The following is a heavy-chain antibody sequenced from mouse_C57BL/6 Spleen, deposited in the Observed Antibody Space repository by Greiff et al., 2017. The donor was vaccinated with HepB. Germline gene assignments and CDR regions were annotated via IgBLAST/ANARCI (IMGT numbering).Heavy chain of an antibody. CDR2: ISYDGSN. V-gene: IGHV3-6*01. D-gene: IGHD2-3*01. J-gene: IGHJ2*01. Sequence: EVKLLESGPGLVKPSQSLSLTCSVTGYSITSGYYWNWIRQFPGNKLEWMGYISYDGSNNYNPSLKNRISITRDTSKNQFFLKLNSVTTEDTATYYCARDLYDYFDYWGQGTTLTVSS. CDR1: GYSITSGYY. CDR3: ARDLYDYFDY.